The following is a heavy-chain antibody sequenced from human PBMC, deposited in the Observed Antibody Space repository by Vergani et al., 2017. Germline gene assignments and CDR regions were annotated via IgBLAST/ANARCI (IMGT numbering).Heavy chain of an antibody. V-gene: IGHV4-34*01. CDR3: ARGGVAVPFGY. CDR1: GGSFSGYY. CDR2: INHSGST. D-gene: IGHD6-19*01. J-gene: IGHJ4*02. Sequence: QVQLQQWGAGLLKPSETLSLTCAVYGGSFSGYYWSWIRQPPGKGLEWIGEINHSGSTNYNPSLKSRVTISVDTSKNQFSLKLSSVTAADTAVYYCARGGVAVPFGYWGQGTLVTVSS.